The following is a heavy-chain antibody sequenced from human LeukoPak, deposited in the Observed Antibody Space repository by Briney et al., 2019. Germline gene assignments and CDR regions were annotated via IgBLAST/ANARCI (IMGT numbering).Heavy chain of an antibody. Sequence: SQTLSLTCAISGDSVSSNSGAWNWIRQSPSRGLEWLGRTFYRSKWYNNYAESVKSRITINPDTSKNQFSLQLNSVTPEDTAVYYCARLDQGAITISRGGFYYMDVWGKGTTVTVSS. V-gene: IGHV6-1*01. CDR2: TFYRSKWYN. CDR1: GDSVSSNSGA. D-gene: IGHD3-10*01. CDR3: ARLDQGAITISRGGFYYMDV. J-gene: IGHJ6*03.